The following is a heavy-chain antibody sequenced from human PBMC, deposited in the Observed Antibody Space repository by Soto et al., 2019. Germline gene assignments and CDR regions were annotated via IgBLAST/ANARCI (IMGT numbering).Heavy chain of an antibody. V-gene: IGHV1-3*01. CDR2: ISPGNGNT. CDR3: VRDRAYFSGDNCYNPLFDF. Sequence: ASVKVSCKPSGYTFSTHGIHWVRQAPGQRLEWLGWISPGNGNTIYPQKFQGRVSITRDTSANLAYMELSSLRSEDTFVYFCVRDRAYFSGDNCYNPLFDFWGQGTLVTVS. D-gene: IGHD2-15*01. J-gene: IGHJ4*02. CDR1: GYTFSTHG.